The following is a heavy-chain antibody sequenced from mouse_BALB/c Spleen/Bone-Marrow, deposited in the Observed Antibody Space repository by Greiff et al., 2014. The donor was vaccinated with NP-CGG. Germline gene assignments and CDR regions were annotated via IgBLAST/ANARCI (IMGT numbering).Heavy chain of an antibody. V-gene: IGHV1-69*02. CDR2: IDPSDSYT. D-gene: IGHD3-1*01. J-gene: IGHJ4*01. CDR1: GYTFTSYW. Sequence: VQLQQSGAELVKPGASVKLSCKASGYTFTSYWMHWVKQRPGQGLEWIGGIDPSDSYTNYNQKFQGKATLTVDKSSSTAYLQLSSLTSEDSAVYYCATARDTSYAMDYWGQGTSVTVSS. CDR3: ATARDTSYAMDY.